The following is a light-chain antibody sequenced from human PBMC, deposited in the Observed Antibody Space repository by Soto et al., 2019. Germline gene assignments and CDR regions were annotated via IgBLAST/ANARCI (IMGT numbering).Light chain of an antibody. Sequence: DIQMTQSHPSLSSSDGDIVTITCLASQSISSYLNWYQQKPGKAPKFLIYAASSLQSGVPSRFSGSGSGTDFTLTISSLQPEDFATYYCQQSYNTPLTFGPGTKVAIK. V-gene: IGKV1-39*01. J-gene: IGKJ3*01. CDR2: AAS. CDR3: QQSYNTPLT. CDR1: QSISSY.